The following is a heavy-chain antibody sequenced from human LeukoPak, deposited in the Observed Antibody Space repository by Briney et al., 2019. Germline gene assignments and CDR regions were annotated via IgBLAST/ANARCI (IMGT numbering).Heavy chain of an antibody. J-gene: IGHJ5*01. CDR3: VLAPNSNWFDF. CDR2: THYSGTT. CDR1: GDSLSGFF. Sequence: SSETLSPTRSVSGDSLSGFFLKLILQSPEKGLGWIAVTHYSGTTNYNPSLKSRVTISIDTSRQQFFLKLSSVTAADTAVYYCVLAPNSNWFDFWGQGTRVTVSS. D-gene: IGHD2-8*01. V-gene: IGHV4-59*12.